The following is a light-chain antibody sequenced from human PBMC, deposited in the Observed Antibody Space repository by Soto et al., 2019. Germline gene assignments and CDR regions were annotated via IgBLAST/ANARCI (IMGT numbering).Light chain of an antibody. V-gene: IGKV3-20*01. CDR1: QSVSSSY. CDR2: GAS. Sequence: EIVLTQSPGTLSLSPGERATLSCRASQSVSSSYLAWYQQKPGQAPRLLIYGASTRATGIQDRFSGSGSGTDFTLTISRLEPEDFAVYYCQQYDSSPNSFGQGTKLEIK. CDR3: QQYDSSPNS. J-gene: IGKJ2*03.